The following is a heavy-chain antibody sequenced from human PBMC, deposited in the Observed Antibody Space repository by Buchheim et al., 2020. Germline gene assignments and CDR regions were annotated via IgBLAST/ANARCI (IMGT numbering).Heavy chain of an antibody. D-gene: IGHD3-10*01. V-gene: IGHV3-23*01. CDR2: IGDRGGST. Sequence: EVQLLESGGGLVQPGGYLRLSCAASGFTFSRYAMSWVRQAPGKGLEWVSAIGDRGGSTYSADSVKGRFTISRDNSKTTLYLEMLSLRAEDTAVYYCAKDRDYGSGSYYYYNGMDVWGQGTT. CDR3: AKDRDYGSGSYYYYNGMDV. CDR1: GFTFSRYA. J-gene: IGHJ6*02.